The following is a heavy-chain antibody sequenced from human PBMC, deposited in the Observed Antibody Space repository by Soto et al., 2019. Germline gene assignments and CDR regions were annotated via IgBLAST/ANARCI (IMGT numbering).Heavy chain of an antibody. CDR2: ISYTGST. D-gene: IGHD2-15*01. J-gene: IGHJ4*02. V-gene: IGHV4-31*03. CDR3: ARGGPVSVSPAWQLLGYFDY. CDR1: GGSISRGAYF. Sequence: QVHLQESGPGQVRPSQTLSLSCSVSGGSISRGAYFWTWIRQFPGKGLEWIAYISYTGSTYYNPCHKSRVTILADTSKNQFSLKLNSVTSADTAVYYCARGGPVSVSPAWQLLGYFDYWGQGTLVTVSS.